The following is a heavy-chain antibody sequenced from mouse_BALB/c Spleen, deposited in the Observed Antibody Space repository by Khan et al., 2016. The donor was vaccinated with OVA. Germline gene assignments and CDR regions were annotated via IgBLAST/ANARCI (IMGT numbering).Heavy chain of an antibody. CDR2: IYPGDGDT. Sequence: QVQLQQSGAELVRPGSSVKISCKASGYVFCSYWMNWVKQRPGQGLEWIGQIYPGDGDTKYNGKFKGKVTLTADKSSSTAYMQISSLTSEDSAVYFCARSGYDFFAYWGQGTLVTVSA. V-gene: IGHV1-80*01. J-gene: IGHJ3*01. CDR1: GYVFCSYW. CDR3: ARSGYDFFAY. D-gene: IGHD2-14*01.